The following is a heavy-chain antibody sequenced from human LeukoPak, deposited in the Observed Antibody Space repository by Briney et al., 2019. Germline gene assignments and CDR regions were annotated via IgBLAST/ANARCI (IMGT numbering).Heavy chain of an antibody. CDR3: ARYYDSSGYEDALDI. CDR2: IYYRGNT. Sequence: PSETLSLTCTVSGDSINSLDLWSWIRQHPGRGLEWIGYIYYRGNTYYNPSLKSRVTISVDTSENQFSLRLSSVTAADTAVYYCARYYDSSGYEDALDIWGQGTMVTVSS. V-gene: IGHV4-31*03. J-gene: IGHJ3*02. D-gene: IGHD3-22*01. CDR1: GDSINSLDL.